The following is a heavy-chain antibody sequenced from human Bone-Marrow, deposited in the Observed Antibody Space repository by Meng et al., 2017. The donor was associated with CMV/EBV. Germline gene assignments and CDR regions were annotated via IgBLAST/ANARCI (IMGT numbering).Heavy chain of an antibody. CDR1: GGTFSSYT. Sequence: ASVTVSCKASGGTFSSYTISWVRQAPGQGLEWMGWMNPNSGNTGYAQKFQGRVTMTRNTSISTAYMELSSLRSEDTAVYYCARVWYSSSWYGPWDYYYGMDVWGQGTTVTVSS. CDR2: MNPNSGNT. D-gene: IGHD6-13*01. V-gene: IGHV1-8*02. CDR3: ARVWYSSSWYGPWDYYYGMDV. J-gene: IGHJ6*02.